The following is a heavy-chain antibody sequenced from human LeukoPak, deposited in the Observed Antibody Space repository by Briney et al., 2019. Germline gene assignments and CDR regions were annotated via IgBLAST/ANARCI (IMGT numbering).Heavy chain of an antibody. CDR3: AREDGAAVAGSWYFDL. J-gene: IGHJ2*01. V-gene: IGHV3-21*01. D-gene: IGHD6-19*01. CDR2: ISSSSSYI. Sequence: GGSLRLSCAASGFTFSSYEMNWVRQAPGKGLEWVSSISSSSSYIYYADSVKGRFTISRDNAKNSLYLQMNSLRAEDTAVYYCAREDGAAVAGSWYFDLWGRGTLVTVSS. CDR1: GFTFSSYE.